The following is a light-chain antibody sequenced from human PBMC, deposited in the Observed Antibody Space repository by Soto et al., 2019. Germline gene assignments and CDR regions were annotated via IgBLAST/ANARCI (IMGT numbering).Light chain of an antibody. CDR1: QSILNW. CDR2: KAS. CDR3: QQYNSYPLT. Sequence: DIQLTQSPSTLSASVGDRVTITCRASQSILNWLAWYQQQPGKAPKALIYKASTLETGVPSRFSGSGSGTEFTLTISNLQPDDFATYYCQQYNSYPLTFXGGTKLDIK. J-gene: IGKJ4*01. V-gene: IGKV1-5*03.